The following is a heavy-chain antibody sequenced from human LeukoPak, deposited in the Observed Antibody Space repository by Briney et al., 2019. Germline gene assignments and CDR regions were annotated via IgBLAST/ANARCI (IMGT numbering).Heavy chain of an antibody. CDR1: GYSFTSYW. V-gene: IGHV5-51*01. D-gene: IGHD3-10*01. J-gene: IGHJ3*02. CDR3: ARHFALGTITMVRGTVAFDI. CDR2: IYPGDSDT. Sequence: GESLKISCKGSGYSFTSYWIGWVRQMPGKGLEWMGIIYPGDSDTRYSPSFQGQVTISADKSISTAYLQWSSLKASDTAMYYCARHFALGTITMVRGTVAFDIWGQGTMVTVSS.